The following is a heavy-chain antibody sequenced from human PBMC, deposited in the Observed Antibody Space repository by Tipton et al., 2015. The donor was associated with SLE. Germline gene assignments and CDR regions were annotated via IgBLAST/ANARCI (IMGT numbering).Heavy chain of an antibody. V-gene: IGHV4-59*01. J-gene: IGHJ3*01. CDR3: ARGGHIHGFEAFDV. CDR2: LYNSGST. Sequence: TLSLTCTVSGASISSYNWNWIRQPPGKALEWIGHLYNSGSTNSNPSLKSRVTISVDTSKNQISLKLKSLTPADTAVYYCARGGHIHGFEAFDVWGQVTMVPVSS. CDR1: GASISSYN. D-gene: IGHD5-12*01.